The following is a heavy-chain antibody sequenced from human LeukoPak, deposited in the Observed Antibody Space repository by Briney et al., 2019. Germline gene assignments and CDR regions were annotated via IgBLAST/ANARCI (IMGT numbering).Heavy chain of an antibody. CDR2: ISSSSSSI. D-gene: IGHD3-10*01. J-gene: IGHJ4*02. V-gene: IGHV3-21*01. CDR1: GFTFSTYT. CDR3: AGERGVGEFY. Sequence: GGSLRLSCAASGFTFSTYTMNWVRQAPGKGLEWVSSISSSSSSIYYADSVKGRFSISRDNAKNSLYLQMNSLSAEDTAVYYCAGERGVGEFYWGQGTLVTVSS.